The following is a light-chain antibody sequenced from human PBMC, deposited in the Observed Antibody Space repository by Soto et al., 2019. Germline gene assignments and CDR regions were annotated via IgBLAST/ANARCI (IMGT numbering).Light chain of an antibody. CDR3: QQYNSYSWT. V-gene: IGKV3-15*01. Sequence: PGERATLSCRASQSVNSAYLAWYQQRRGQGPRLLIYGTSTRATGVPARFSGGGSGTEFTLTINSLQPDDFATYYCQQYNSYSWTFGQGTKVDIK. CDR2: GTS. CDR1: QSVNSAY. J-gene: IGKJ1*01.